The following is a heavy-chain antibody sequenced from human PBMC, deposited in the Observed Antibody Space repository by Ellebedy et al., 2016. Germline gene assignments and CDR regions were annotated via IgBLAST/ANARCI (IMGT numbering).Heavy chain of an antibody. Sequence: ASVKVSXXASGYTSTNYGITWVRQAPGQGLEWMGRIRVYNGNTNYAQNFQGRLIMTTETSTSTAYMELRSLRSDDTAMYYCARDRHYSFDNWGQGTLVTVSS. J-gene: IGHJ4*02. D-gene: IGHD1-26*01. CDR1: GYTSTNYG. CDR3: ARDRHYSFDN. V-gene: IGHV1-18*01. CDR2: IRVYNGNT.